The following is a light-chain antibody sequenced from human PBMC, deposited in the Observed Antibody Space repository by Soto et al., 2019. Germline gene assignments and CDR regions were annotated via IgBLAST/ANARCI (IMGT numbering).Light chain of an antibody. CDR2: GNS. J-gene: IGLJ1*01. V-gene: IGLV1-40*01. CDR1: NSNVGSNT. Sequence: QSALTQPPSASGTPGQRVTISCSGSNSNVGSNTVHWYQQLPGTAPKLLIYGNSNRPSGVPDRFSGSKSGTSASLAITGLQAEDEADYYCQSYDSSLSGFVFGTGTKLTVL. CDR3: QSYDSSLSGFV.